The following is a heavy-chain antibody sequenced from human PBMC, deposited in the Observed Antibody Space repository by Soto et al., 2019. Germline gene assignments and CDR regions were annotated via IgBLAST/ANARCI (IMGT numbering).Heavy chain of an antibody. V-gene: IGHV3-30*18. CDR2: ISYDGSNK. Sequence: QPGGSLRLSCAASGFTFSSYGMHWVRQAPGKGLEWVAVISYDGSNKYYADSGKGRFTISRDNSKNTLYLQMNSLRAEDTAVYYCAKGGSSSWYLDYWGQGTLVTVSS. CDR3: AKGGSSSWYLDY. CDR1: GFTFSSYG. J-gene: IGHJ4*02. D-gene: IGHD6-13*01.